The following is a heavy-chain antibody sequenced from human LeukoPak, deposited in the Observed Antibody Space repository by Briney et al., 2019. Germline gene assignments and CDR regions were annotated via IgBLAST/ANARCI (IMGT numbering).Heavy chain of an antibody. D-gene: IGHD3-22*01. Sequence: SETLSLTCTVSGGSISSYYWSWIRQPAGKGLEWIGRIYTSGSTNYNPSLKSRVTMSVDTSKNQFFLKLSSVTAADTAVYYCARARTYDSSGYYYGYYYYMDVWGKGTTVTVSS. CDR2: IYTSGST. V-gene: IGHV4-4*07. CDR3: ARARTYDSSGYYYGYYYYMDV. CDR1: GGSISSYY. J-gene: IGHJ6*03.